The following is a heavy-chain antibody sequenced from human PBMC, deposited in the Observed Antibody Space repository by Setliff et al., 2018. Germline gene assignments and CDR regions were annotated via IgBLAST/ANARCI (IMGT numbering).Heavy chain of an antibody. D-gene: IGHD3-10*01. CDR3: ARHATYYYGSGNLPFDS. J-gene: IGHJ4*02. Sequence: PSETLSLTCAVYGDSLSGYYWSWIRQSPKKGLEWIGEIMPGRDTLYSPSLESRLTITIDTSKSQFSLKLSSVTAADTAVYYCARHATYYYGSGNLPFDSWGQGTRGTSPQ. CDR1: GDSLSGYY. V-gene: IGHV4-34*12. CDR2: IMPGRDT.